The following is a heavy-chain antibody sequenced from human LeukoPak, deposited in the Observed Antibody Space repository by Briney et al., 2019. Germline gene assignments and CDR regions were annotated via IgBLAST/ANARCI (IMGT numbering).Heavy chain of an antibody. V-gene: IGHV5-51*01. D-gene: IGHD6-19*01. CDR3: ARLTGRSSGWYDY. J-gene: IGHJ4*02. Sequence: GESLKISCKGSGYNFTSYWIGWVRQMPGKGLEWMGIIYPGDSDSRLSPSLQGQVTISDDKSITTAYLQWTSLKASDTAMYYCARLTGRSSGWYDYWGQGTLVTVSS. CDR2: IYPGDSDS. CDR1: GYNFTSYW.